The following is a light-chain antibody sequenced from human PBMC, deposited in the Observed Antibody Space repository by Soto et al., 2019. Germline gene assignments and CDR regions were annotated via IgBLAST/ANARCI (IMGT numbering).Light chain of an antibody. V-gene: IGKV3-20*01. CDR1: QSVSNY. Sequence: ENVLTQSPATLSLSPGERATLSCRASQSVSNYVAWYQQKPGQAPRLLIYDASNRATGIPDRFSGSGSGTDFTLTISRLEPEDFAVYYCQQYGSSPRTFGQGTKVDIK. CDR3: QQYGSSPRT. J-gene: IGKJ1*01. CDR2: DAS.